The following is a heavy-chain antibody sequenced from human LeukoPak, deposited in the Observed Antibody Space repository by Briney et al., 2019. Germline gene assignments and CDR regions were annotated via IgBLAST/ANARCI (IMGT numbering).Heavy chain of an antibody. CDR2: IYHSGST. D-gene: IGHD6-19*01. J-gene: IGHJ5*02. V-gene: IGHV4-38-2*01. Sequence: SETLSLTCAVSGYSISSGYYWGWIRQPPGKGLEWIGSIYHSGSTYYNPSLKSRVTISVDTSKNQFAMKLSSVTAADTAVYYCAKHVDVGGGMIAVADHWFDPWGQGTLVTVSS. CDR3: AKHVDVGGGMIAVADHWFDP. CDR1: GYSISSGYY.